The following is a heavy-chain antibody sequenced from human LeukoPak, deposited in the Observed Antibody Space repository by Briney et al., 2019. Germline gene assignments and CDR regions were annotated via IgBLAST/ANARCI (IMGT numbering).Heavy chain of an antibody. V-gene: IGHV3-23*01. CDR3: AKSLGVGGYTRYKGFDQ. CDR2: ISGSDGSS. CDR1: GFTFNSFA. D-gene: IGHD3-16*02. Sequence: GGSLRLSCAASGFTFNSFAMNWVRQAPGKGLEWVSSISGSDGSSHYADFVKGRFTISRDNSKNTLHLQMNSLRAEDTAVYYCAKSLGVGGYTRYKGFDQWGQGALVTVSS. J-gene: IGHJ4*02.